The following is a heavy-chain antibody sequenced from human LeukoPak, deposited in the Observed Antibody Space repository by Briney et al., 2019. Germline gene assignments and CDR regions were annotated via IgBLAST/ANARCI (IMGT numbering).Heavy chain of an antibody. D-gene: IGHD3-9*01. J-gene: IGHJ4*02. CDR2: INPSGGST. V-gene: IGHV1-46*01. CDR1: GYTLTSYY. CDR3: ALSGYDILTGYYPDFDY. Sequence: ASVKVSCKASGYTLTSYYMHWVRQAPGQGLEWMGIINPSGGSTSYAQKFQGRVTMTRDTSTSTVYMELSSLRSDDTAVYYCALSGYDILTGYYPDFDYWGQGTLVTVSS.